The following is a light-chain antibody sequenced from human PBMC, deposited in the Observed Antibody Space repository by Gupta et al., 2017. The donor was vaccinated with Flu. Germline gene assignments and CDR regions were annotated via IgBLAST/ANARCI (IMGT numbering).Light chain of an antibody. CDR1: SSNFGADYD. V-gene: IGLV1-40*01. Sequence: QSLLTPPPSVSGAPGQRVTISCTGSSSNFGADYDVHWYQQLPGTTPKLLIYDNNNRPSGVPDRFSASKSGTSASPAITGLQAEDEAIYYCQSYDTGLRGSVFGGGTKLTVL. CDR3: QSYDTGLRGSV. CDR2: DNN. J-gene: IGLJ3*02.